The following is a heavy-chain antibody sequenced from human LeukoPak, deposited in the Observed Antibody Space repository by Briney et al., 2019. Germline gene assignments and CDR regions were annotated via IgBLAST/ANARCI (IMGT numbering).Heavy chain of an antibody. Sequence: ETLCLTCSVSGGSISSSTYYWGWIRQPPGKGLEWIGSIYYSGSTYYNPSLKSRVTISVDTSKNQVPLKVSSVTAADTAVYYCAYTNFGIAKAGGYWGQGTLVTVSS. J-gene: IGHJ4*02. D-gene: IGHD6-19*01. V-gene: IGHV4-39*01. CDR2: IYYSGST. CDR3: AYTNFGIAKAGGY. CDR1: GGSISSSTYY.